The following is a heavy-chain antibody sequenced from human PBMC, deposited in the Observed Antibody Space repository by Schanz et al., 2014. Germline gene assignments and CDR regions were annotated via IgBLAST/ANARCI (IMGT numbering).Heavy chain of an antibody. CDR1: GGSINSYY. CDR3: AKDRQTTVNRVGYYYGMDV. CDR2: IYYSGST. D-gene: IGHD4-4*01. V-gene: IGHV4-59*01. Sequence: QVQLQESGPGLVKPSETLSLTCTVSGGSINSYYWTWIRQPPGKGLEWIGYIYYSGSTNYNPSLRSRVTILVDTSKNQFSLKLYSVTAADTALYYCAKDRQTTVNRVGYYYGMDVWGQGTTVTVSS. J-gene: IGHJ6*02.